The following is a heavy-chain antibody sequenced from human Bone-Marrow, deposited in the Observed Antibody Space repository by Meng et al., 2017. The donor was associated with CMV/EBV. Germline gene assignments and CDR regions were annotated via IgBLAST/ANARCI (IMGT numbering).Heavy chain of an antibody. CDR1: GFTFSTYW. J-gene: IGHJ6*02. CDR2: ISGDGSSI. Sequence: GESLKISCAASGFTFSTYWMHWVRQAPGKGLVWVSRISGDGSSISYVDSVKGRFTISRDNSKSTLSLHMNRLRPEDTAIYYCAKGERQFCSSFNCHYQYYGMDVWGQGTTVTVSS. D-gene: IGHD3-3*01. CDR3: AKGERQFCSSFNCHYQYYGMDV. V-gene: IGHV3-74*01.